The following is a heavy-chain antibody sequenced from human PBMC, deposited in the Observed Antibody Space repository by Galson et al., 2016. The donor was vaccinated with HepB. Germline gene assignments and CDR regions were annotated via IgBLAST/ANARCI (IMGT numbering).Heavy chain of an antibody. CDR2: ISAHNGDT. CDR1: GYTFTSYG. D-gene: IGHD6-13*01. CDR3: ASHRPYRSSSFKYYYYGMDV. V-gene: IGHV1-18*01. J-gene: IGHJ6*02. Sequence: SVKVSCKASGYTFTSYGISWVRQAPGQGLEWMGWISAHNGDTDYAQKLPGRVTMTNDTSTKTAHMEMRSLRSDDTAVYYCASHRPYRSSSFKYYYYGMDVWGQGTTVTVSS.